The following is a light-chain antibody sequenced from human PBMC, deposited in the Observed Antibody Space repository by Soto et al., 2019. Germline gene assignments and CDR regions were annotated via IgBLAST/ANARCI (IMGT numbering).Light chain of an antibody. V-gene: IGKV2-28*01. CDR3: MQVLQSLYS. CDR2: LGS. J-gene: IGKJ2*03. Sequence: EIVMTQSPLSLSVTPGEPASISCRSSQSILHSNGYSYLDWYLQKPGQSPQLLIYLGSNRASGVPDRFSGSGSGTDFTLRIIRVEAEDVGVYYCMQVLQSLYSFGQGTKLEIK. CDR1: QSILHSNGYSY.